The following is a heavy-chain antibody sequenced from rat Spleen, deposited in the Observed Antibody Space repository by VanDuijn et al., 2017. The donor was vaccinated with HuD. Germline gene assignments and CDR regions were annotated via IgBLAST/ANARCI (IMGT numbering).Heavy chain of an antibody. CDR2: ISTGGGNT. CDR3: ATQSIIRVPLFDY. J-gene: IGHJ2*01. V-gene: IGHV5-25*01. CDR1: GFTFSNYY. Sequence: EVQLVESGGGLVQPGRSMKLSCAALGFTFSNYYMAWVRQAPTKGLEWVASISTGGGNTSYRDSVKGRFTLSRDNTKSTLYLQMDSLRSEDTATYYCATQSIIRVPLFDYWGQGVMVTVSS. D-gene: IGHD4-3*01.